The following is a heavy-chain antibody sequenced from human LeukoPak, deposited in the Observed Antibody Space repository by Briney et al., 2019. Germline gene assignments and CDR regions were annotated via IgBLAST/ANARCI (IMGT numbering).Heavy chain of an antibody. CDR2: IYYSVST. J-gene: IGHJ5*02. Sequence: PSETLSLTCTVSGGSISSSVYYWSWIRQHPGKGLEWIGYIYYSVSTYYNPSLKSRVTISVDTSKNQFSLKLSSVTAADTAVYYCARLGTYYDILTGYGPGWFDPWGQGTLVTVSS. CDR3: ARLGTYYDILTGYGPGWFDP. D-gene: IGHD3-9*01. CDR1: GGSISSSVYY. V-gene: IGHV4-31*03.